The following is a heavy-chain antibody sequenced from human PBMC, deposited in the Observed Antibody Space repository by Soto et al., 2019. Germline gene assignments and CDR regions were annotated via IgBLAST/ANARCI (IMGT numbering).Heavy chain of an antibody. CDR1: GGTFSSYT. Sequence: SVKVSCKASGGTFSSYTISWVRQAPGQGLEWMGRIIPILGIANYAQKFQGRVTITADKSTSTAYMELSSLRSEDTAVYYCARGEGGYCSSTSCYDYWGQGTLVTVSS. J-gene: IGHJ4*02. V-gene: IGHV1-69*02. CDR2: IIPILGIA. D-gene: IGHD2-2*01. CDR3: ARGEGGYCSSTSCYDY.